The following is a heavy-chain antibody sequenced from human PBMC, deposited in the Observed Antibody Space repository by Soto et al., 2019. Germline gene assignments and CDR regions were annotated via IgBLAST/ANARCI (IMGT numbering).Heavy chain of an antibody. V-gene: IGHV4-31*02. D-gene: IGHD3-10*01. Sequence: HPGKGLEWIGYIYYSGSTYYNPSLKSRVTISVDTSKNQFSLKLSSVTAADTAVYYCARDYPYGSGSYSLTHWGQGTLVTVSS. CDR3: ARDYPYGSGSYSLTH. CDR2: IYYSGST. J-gene: IGHJ4*02.